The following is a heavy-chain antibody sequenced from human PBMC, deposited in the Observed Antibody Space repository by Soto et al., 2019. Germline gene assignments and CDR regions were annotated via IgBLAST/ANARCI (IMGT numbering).Heavy chain of an antibody. CDR3: ASWGTSIAARPSYYYYYGMDV. D-gene: IGHD6-6*01. Sequence: PGGSLRLSCAAXGFTFDDYGMSWVRQAPGKGLEWVSGINWNGGSTGYADSVKGRFTISRDNAKNSLYLQMNSLRAEDTALYYCASWGTSIAARPSYYYYYGMDVWGQGTTVTVSS. CDR2: INWNGGST. J-gene: IGHJ6*02. V-gene: IGHV3-20*04. CDR1: GFTFDDYG.